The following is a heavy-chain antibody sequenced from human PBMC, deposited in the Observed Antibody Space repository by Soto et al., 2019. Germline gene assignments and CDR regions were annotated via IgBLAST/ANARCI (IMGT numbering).Heavy chain of an antibody. CDR3: ARRGPGGMYYFDY. D-gene: IGHD3-10*01. CDR2: IYYSGST. J-gene: IGHJ4*02. CDR1: GGSISSSSYY. Sequence: PSETLSLTCTVSGGSISSSSYYWGWIRQPPGKGLEWIGSIYYSGSTYYNPSLKSRVTISVDTSKNQFSLKLSSVTAADTAVYYCARRGPGGMYYFDYWGQGTLVTV. V-gene: IGHV4-39*01.